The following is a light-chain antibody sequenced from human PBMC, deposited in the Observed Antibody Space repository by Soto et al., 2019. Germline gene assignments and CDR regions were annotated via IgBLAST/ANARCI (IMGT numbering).Light chain of an antibody. V-gene: IGKV3-20*01. J-gene: IGKJ1*01. Sequence: EIVMTQSPATLSVSPGERATLSCRASQGVSRNYLAWFQQKPGQAPRLLMYDASSRATGIPDRFSGSGSGTDFTLAISRLEPEDFAVYYCQQYSSSRTFGQGTKVDIK. CDR3: QQYSSSRT. CDR1: QGVSRNY. CDR2: DAS.